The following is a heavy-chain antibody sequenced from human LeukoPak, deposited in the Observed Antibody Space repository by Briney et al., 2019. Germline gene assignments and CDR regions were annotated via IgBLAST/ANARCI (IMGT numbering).Heavy chain of an antibody. CDR1: GFTFDDYA. CDR2: ISWNSGSI. CDR3: AKSGYGSGSYYKVSWFDP. V-gene: IGHV3-9*01. D-gene: IGHD3-10*01. Sequence: GGSLRLSCAASGFTFDDYAMHWVRQAPGRGLEWVSGISWNSGSIGYADSVKGRFTISRDNAKNSLYLQMNSLRAEDTALYYCAKSGYGSGSYYKVSWFDPWGQGTLVTVSS. J-gene: IGHJ5*02.